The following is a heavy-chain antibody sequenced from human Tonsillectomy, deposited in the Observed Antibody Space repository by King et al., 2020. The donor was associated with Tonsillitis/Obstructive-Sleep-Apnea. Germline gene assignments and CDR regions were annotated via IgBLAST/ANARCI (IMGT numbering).Heavy chain of an antibody. CDR2: INHSGST. V-gene: IGHV4-34*01. J-gene: IGHJ3*02. CDR3: ASQHIVVVVAADAFDI. CDR1: GGSFSGYY. D-gene: IGHD2-15*01. Sequence: VQLQQWGAGLLKPSETLSLTCAVYGGSFSGYYWSWIRQPPGKGLEWIGEINHSGSTNYNPSLKSRVTISVDTSKNQFSLRLSSVTAADTAVYYCASQHIVVVVAADAFDIWGQGTMVTVSS.